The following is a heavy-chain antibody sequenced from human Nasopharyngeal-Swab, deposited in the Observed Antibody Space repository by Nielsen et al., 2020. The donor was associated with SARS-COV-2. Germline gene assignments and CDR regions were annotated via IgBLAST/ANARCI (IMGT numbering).Heavy chain of an antibody. V-gene: IGHV3-23*01. J-gene: IGHJ6*02. CDR3: ARDFSSSWYSYYYYGMDV. CDR2: ISGSGGDT. D-gene: IGHD6-13*01. Sequence: GKGLEWVSSISGSGGDTYYTDSVKGRFTVSRDSSRSSLYLQMNSLRVEDTAVYYCARDFSSSWYSYYYYGMDVWGQGTTVTVSS.